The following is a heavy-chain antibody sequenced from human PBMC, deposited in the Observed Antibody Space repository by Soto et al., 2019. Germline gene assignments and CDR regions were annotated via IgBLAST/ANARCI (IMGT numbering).Heavy chain of an antibody. CDR2: IIPIFGTA. Sequence: SVKVSCKASGGTFSSYAISWVRQAPGQGLEWMGGIIPIFGTANYAQKFQGRVMITADESTSTAYMELSSLRSEDTAVYYCARSPFYYDSSALGYFDYWGQGTLVTVSS. J-gene: IGHJ4*02. CDR1: GGTFSSYA. V-gene: IGHV1-69*13. CDR3: ARSPFYYDSSALGYFDY. D-gene: IGHD3-22*01.